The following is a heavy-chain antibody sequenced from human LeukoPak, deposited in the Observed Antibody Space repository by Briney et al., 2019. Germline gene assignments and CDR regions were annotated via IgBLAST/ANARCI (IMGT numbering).Heavy chain of an antibody. D-gene: IGHD2-2*01. CDR2: IIPIFGTA. V-gene: IGHV1-69*06. Sequence: ASVKVSCKASGGTFSIYGIFWVRQAPGQGLEWMGGIIPIFGTAKYAQKFQGRVTITADKSTSTAYMEVSNLRSEDTAVYYCASGRTDIVVVPATLRNYYFDYWGQGTLVTVSS. CDR1: GGTFSIYG. CDR3: ASGRTDIVVVPATLRNYYFDY. J-gene: IGHJ4*02.